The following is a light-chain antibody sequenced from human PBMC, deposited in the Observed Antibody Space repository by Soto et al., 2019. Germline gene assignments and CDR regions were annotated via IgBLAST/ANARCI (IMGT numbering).Light chain of an antibody. CDR2: DAS. CDR3: QQRGNRPPWT. J-gene: IGKJ1*01. V-gene: IGKV3-11*01. Sequence: EIVMTQSPATLSLSPGESATLSCRVSQSVGKYLAWYQQKPGQAPRLLIYDASNRATGIPARFSGSGSGTDFTLTISSLEPEDLAVYYCQQRGNRPPWTFGQGTKVDI. CDR1: QSVGKY.